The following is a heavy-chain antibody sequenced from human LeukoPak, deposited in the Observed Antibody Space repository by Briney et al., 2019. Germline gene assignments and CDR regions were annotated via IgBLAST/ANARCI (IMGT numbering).Heavy chain of an antibody. V-gene: IGHV3-9*01. CDR1: GFIFNNYA. CDR2: ISWNSGSI. CDR3: AKDDRRHYTSGPNPDSLH. J-gene: IGHJ4*02. D-gene: IGHD6-19*01. Sequence: GGSLRLSCAGSGFIFNNYAMHWVRQPPGKGLEWVSGISWNSGSIDYADSVKGRFTISRDNAKNSLYLQMNSLRVEDTAFYYCAKDDRRHYTSGPNPDSLHWGQGALVTVSS.